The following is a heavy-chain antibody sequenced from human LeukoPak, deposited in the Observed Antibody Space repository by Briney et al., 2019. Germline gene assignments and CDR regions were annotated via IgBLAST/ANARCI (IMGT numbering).Heavy chain of an antibody. J-gene: IGHJ4*02. CDR1: GGSITSTNY. CDR2: VNLQGST. Sequence: SETLSLTCGVSGGSITSTNYWPWVRQPPGKGLEWIGEVNLQGSTNYNPSLMGRVAISVGMSENHISLQLTSVTAADTAVYYCAREGGPYRPLDYSGQGTLVTVSS. V-gene: IGHV4-4*02. CDR3: AREGGPYRPLDY.